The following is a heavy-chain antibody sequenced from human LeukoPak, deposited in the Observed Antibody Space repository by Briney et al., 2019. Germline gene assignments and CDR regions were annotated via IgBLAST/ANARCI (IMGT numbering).Heavy chain of an antibody. D-gene: IGHD3-22*01. Sequence: GGSLRLSCAVSGITLSNYGMSWVRQAPGKGLEWVAGISGSGGSTNYADSVKGRFTISRDNPKNTLFLQMNSLRAGDTAVYFCAKRGVVIRVILVGFHKEAYYFDSWGQGALVTVSS. J-gene: IGHJ4*02. CDR3: AKRGVVIRVILVGFHKEAYYFDS. V-gene: IGHV3-23*01. CDR2: ISGSGGST. CDR1: GITLSNYG.